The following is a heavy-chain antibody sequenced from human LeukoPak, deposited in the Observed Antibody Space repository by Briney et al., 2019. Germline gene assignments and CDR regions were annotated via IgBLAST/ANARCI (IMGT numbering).Heavy chain of an antibody. CDR1: GFTFSDYY. V-gene: IGHV3-11*01. Sequence: PGGSLRLSCAASGFTFSDYYMGWIRQAPGKGLEWLSYISGSGTTMYYADSVKGRLTISRDNSKNTLYLQMNSLRAEDTAVYCCATSGPNSDWGQGTLVTVSS. CDR3: ATSGPNSD. CDR2: ISGSGTTM. J-gene: IGHJ4*02. D-gene: IGHD3-10*01.